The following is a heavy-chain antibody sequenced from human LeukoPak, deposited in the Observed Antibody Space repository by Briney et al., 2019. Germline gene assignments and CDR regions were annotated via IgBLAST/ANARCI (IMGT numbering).Heavy chain of an antibody. CDR1: GYRFTSYW. CDR2: IYPGDSDT. Sequence: GGPLETSGQGPGYRFTSYWIGGVGQMPGKGLEWMGIIYPGDSDTRYSPSFQGQVTISADKSISTDHLQWSCLKASDTARYYWARHPSTAWCHPWAQGPLVTVS. V-gene: IGHV5-51*01. D-gene: IGHD2-2*01. J-gene: IGHJ5*02. CDR3: ARHPSTAWCHP.